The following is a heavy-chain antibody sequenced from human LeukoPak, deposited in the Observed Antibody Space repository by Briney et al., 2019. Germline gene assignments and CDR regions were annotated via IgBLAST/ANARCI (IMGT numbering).Heavy chain of an antibody. J-gene: IGHJ6*02. CDR2: IKEDGSEK. CDR1: GFTFSNYW. Sequence: GGSLRLSCAASGFTFSNYWMNWVRQAPGKGLEWVANIKEDGSEKYYVDSVKGRFTISRDNAKDSVYLQMNSLRAEDTAVYYCARAMDVWGQGTTVIVSS. CDR3: ARAMDV. V-gene: IGHV3-7*03.